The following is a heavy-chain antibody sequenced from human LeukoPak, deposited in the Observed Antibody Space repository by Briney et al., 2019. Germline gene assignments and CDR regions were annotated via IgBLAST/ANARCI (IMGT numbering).Heavy chain of an antibody. Sequence: GGSLRLSCVGSGFNFSSYSMNWVRQAPGKGLEWVSSMSSSSTYIYYADSVKGRFTISRDNAKNSLYLQMNSLRAEDTAVYSCARVGDFDSSGYYGYWGQGTLVTVSS. J-gene: IGHJ4*02. CDR2: MSSSSTYI. V-gene: IGHV3-21*01. D-gene: IGHD3-22*01. CDR3: ARVGDFDSSGYYGY. CDR1: GFNFSSYS.